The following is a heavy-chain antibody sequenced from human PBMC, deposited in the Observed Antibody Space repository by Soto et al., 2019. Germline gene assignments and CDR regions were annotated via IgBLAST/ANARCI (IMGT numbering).Heavy chain of an antibody. CDR1: GGYVSSGSYY. CDR2: IYYSGST. D-gene: IGHD5-18*01. V-gene: IGHV4-61*01. CDR3: ARDVDTTYWYVDL. J-gene: IGHJ2*01. Sequence: QVQLQESGPGLVKPSETLSLTCTVSGGYVSSGSYYWSWIRQPPGKGLEWIGYIYYSGSTNYNPSIKSLVSLSVHTPKNQFSLKLSSVTAADTAVYYCARDVDTTYWYVDLWGRGTLVTVSS.